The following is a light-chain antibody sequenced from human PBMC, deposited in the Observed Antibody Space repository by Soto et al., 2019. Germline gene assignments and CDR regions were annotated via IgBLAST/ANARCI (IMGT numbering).Light chain of an antibody. CDR3: QQYGRSPTT. V-gene: IGKV3-20*01. Sequence: EIVLTQSPGTLSLSAGERATLSCMASQSFTSRSLAWYQQKPGLAPRLLISGASNRAAGIPDRFSGSGSGTDFTLTISRLEPEDFAVYYCQQYGRSPTTFGQGTKVDI. CDR2: GAS. J-gene: IGKJ1*01. CDR1: QSFTSRS.